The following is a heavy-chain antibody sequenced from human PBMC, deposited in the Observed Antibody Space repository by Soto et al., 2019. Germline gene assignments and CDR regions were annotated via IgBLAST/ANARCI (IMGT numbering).Heavy chain of an antibody. Sequence: GGSLRLSCAASGFTFNRYNMNWVRQAPGKGLEWVSSXXSXXSXXXXXDXXXGRFTISRDNAKNSLYLQMNSLRAEDTAVYYCAKDGYSSLGGWFDPWGQGTLVTVSS. CDR3: AKDGYSSLGGWFDP. CDR1: GFTFNRYN. V-gene: IGHV3-21*04. J-gene: IGHJ5*02. CDR2: XXSXXSXX. D-gene: IGHD6-19*01.